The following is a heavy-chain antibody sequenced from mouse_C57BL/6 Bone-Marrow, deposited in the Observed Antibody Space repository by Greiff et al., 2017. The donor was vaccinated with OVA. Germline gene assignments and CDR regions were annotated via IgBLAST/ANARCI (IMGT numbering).Heavy chain of an antibody. Sequence: VKVVESGAELARPGASVKLSCKASGYTFTSYGISWVKQRTGQGLEWIGEIYPRSGNTYYNEKFKGKATLTADKSSSTAYMELRSLASEDSAVYFCARWLRYYFDYWGQGTTLTVSS. CDR3: ARWLRYYFDY. D-gene: IGHD2-2*01. V-gene: IGHV1-81*01. CDR2: IYPRSGNT. CDR1: GYTFTSYG. J-gene: IGHJ2*01.